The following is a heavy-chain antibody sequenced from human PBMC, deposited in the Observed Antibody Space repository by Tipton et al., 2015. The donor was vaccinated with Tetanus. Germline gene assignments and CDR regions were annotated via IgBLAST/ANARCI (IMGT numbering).Heavy chain of an antibody. Sequence: TLSLTCAVSGGSISTNYWTWIRQSPGKGLEWIGFIQYNGITNYHPSLKSRVSISVDSSTSQFSLRLASVTAADTAVYYCVRDRGFTTYNYFDPWGQGTLVTVSS. CDR3: VRDRGFTTYNYFDP. D-gene: IGHD5-24*01. CDR1: GGSISTNY. V-gene: IGHV4-59*01. J-gene: IGHJ5*02. CDR2: IQYNGIT.